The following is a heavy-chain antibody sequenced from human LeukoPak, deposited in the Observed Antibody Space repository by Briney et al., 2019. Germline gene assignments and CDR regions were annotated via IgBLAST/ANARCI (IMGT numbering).Heavy chain of an antibody. Sequence: PSETLSLTCAAYGWSFSGYDWSWIRQPPGKGLEWIGEINHSGSTNYNPSLKSRVTISVDTAKNQFSLKLSSVTAGDKAVYYCARDGTYSGYDPGDYWGQGTLVTVSS. CDR2: INHSGST. CDR3: ARDGTYSGYDPGDY. J-gene: IGHJ4*02. CDR1: GWSFSGYD. V-gene: IGHV4-34*01. D-gene: IGHD5-12*01.